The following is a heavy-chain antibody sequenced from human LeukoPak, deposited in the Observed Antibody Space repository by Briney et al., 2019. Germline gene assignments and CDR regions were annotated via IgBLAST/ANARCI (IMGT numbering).Heavy chain of an antibody. V-gene: IGHV1-69*13. J-gene: IGHJ6*02. D-gene: IGHD2-2*01. CDR3: ATRNVLDCSSTSCYDV. CDR2: IIPIFGTA. Sequence: SVTVSCTASGGTFSSYAISWVRQAPGQGLEWMGGIIPIFGTANYAQKFQGRVTITADESTSTAYMELSSLRSEDTAVYYRATRNVLDCSSTSCYDVWGQGTTVTVSS. CDR1: GGTFSSYA.